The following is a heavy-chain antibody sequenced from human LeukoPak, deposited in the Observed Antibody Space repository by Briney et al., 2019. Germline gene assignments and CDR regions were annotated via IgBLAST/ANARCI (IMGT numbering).Heavy chain of an antibody. CDR2: ISAYNGNT. V-gene: IGHV1-18*01. CDR3: ARDRARGLGIDYYYMDV. J-gene: IGHJ6*03. D-gene: IGHD7-27*01. CDR1: GYTFTSYG. Sequence: ASVKVSCKASGYTFTSYGISWVRQAPGQGLEWMGWISAYNGNTNYAQKLQGRVTMTTDTSTSTAYMELRSLRSDDTAVYYCARDRARGLGIDYYYMDVWGKGTTVTVSS.